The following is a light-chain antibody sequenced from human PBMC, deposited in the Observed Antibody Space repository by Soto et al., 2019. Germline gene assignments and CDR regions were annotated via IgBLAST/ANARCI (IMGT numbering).Light chain of an antibody. CDR2: GAS. CDR3: QQYGSSGT. Sequence: VLTQSPASLSVSPGEGATLSCRASQNVATNLAWYQQRPGQAPRLLIYGASNRATGIPDRFSGSGSGTDFTLTISRLEPEDFAVYYCQQYGSSGTFGQGTKVDIK. J-gene: IGKJ1*01. CDR1: QNVATN. V-gene: IGKV3-20*01.